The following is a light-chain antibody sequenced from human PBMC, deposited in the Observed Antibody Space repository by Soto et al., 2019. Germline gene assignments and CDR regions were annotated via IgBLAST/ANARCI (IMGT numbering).Light chain of an antibody. Sequence: QSALTQPPSASGSPGQSVAISCTGTSSDVGAYNSVSWYQQHPGKAPKLLISEVNKRPSGVPDRFSGSKSGNTASLTVSGLQADDEADYFCSSYAGSKNFILFGGGTKLTVL. CDR1: SSDVGAYNS. J-gene: IGLJ2*01. V-gene: IGLV2-8*01. CDR2: EVN. CDR3: SSYAGSKNFIL.